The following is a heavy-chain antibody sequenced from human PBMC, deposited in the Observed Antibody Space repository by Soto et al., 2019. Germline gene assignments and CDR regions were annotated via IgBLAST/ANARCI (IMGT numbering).Heavy chain of an antibody. J-gene: IGHJ5*01. CDR3: AHRRRESGTYYTWFDS. CDR1: GFSLSSDEVG. V-gene: IGHV2-5*02. D-gene: IGHD1-26*01. Sequence: QITLQESGPTLVKPTQTLTLTCTISGFSLSSDEVGVGWIRQPPGKALEWLALIYWEDDKRYSPSLKSRLTITKDTSKNQVVLTMTNMDPEDTGTYYCAHRRRESGTYYTWFDSWGRGILVTVSS. CDR2: IYWEDDK.